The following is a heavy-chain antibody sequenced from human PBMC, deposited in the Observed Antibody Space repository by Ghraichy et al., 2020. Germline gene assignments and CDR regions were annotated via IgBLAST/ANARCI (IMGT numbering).Heavy chain of an antibody. CDR1: GFTFSDYA. J-gene: IGHJ4*02. CDR2: ISGGGTT. CDR3: SRNPAYDILSSSSPFDY. D-gene: IGHD3-9*01. Sequence: GGSLRLSCTASGFTFSDYAMTWVRQAPGKGLEWVSVISGGGTTDYADSVKGRFTISRDDSKNTVHLDMNNLKAEDTAVSYCSRNPAYDILSSSSPFDYWGQGTLVTVSS. V-gene: IGHV3-23*01.